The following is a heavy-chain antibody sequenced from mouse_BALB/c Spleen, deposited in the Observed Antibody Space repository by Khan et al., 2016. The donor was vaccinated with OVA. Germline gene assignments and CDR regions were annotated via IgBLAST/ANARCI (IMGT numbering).Heavy chain of an antibody. D-gene: IGHD1-1*01. CDR2: INPNNGDT. CDR1: GYIFSDYT. Sequence: VQLQQSGPELVKPGASVKISCKASGYIFSDYTIDWVKQSHGKSLEWIGDINPNNGDTFYNQKFKGKATLTVDKSSSTAFMALRSLTSEDTAVYYCARTGYGSLGYWGQGTTLRVSS. CDR3: ARTGYGSLGY. J-gene: IGHJ2*01. V-gene: IGHV1-18*01.